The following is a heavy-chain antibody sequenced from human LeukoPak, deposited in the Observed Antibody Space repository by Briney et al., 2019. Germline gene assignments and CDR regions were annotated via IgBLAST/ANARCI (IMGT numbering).Heavy chain of an antibody. CDR3: AKTGKLLRIDYYYMDV. D-gene: IGHD2-15*01. CDR2: ISWDGGST. V-gene: IGHV3-43D*03. J-gene: IGHJ6*03. CDR1: GFTFDDYA. Sequence: PGGSLRLSCAASGFTFDDYAMHWVRQAPGKGLEWVSLISWDGGSTYYADSVKGRFTISRDNSKNSLYLQMNSLRAEDTALYYCAKTGKLLRIDYYYMDVWGKGTTVTVSS.